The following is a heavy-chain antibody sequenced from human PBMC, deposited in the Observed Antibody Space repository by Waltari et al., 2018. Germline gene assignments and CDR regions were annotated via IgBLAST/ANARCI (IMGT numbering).Heavy chain of an antibody. CDR1: GYTLTEIS. D-gene: IGHD2-2*01. CDR2: IVPEDEEI. CDR3: ATDPGTVVRGWIDP. J-gene: IGHJ5*02. Sequence: QVQLVQSGAEVKKPGASVKLSCKVSGYTLTEISMHWVRQAPGKGLEWMGGIVPEDEEIAYEKTVQGKITMTEDTSKDTAYMGPSSLRSEDTAGYYCATDPGTVVRGWIDPWGQETLVTVSS. V-gene: IGHV1-24*01.